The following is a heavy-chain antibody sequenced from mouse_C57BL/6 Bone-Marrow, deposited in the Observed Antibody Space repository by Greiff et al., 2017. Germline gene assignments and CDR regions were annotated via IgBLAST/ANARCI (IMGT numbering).Heavy chain of an antibody. CDR1: GFTFSDYY. J-gene: IGHJ3*01. CDR2: ISNGGGST. D-gene: IGHD1-1*01. Sequence: EVMLVESGGGLVQPGGSLKLSCAASGFTFSDYYMYWVRQTPEKRLEWVAYISNGGGSTYYPDTVKGRFTISRDNAKNTLYLQMSRLKSEDTAMYYCARQGGYYGSSYSFAYWGQGTLVTVSA. V-gene: IGHV5-12*01. CDR3: ARQGGYYGSSYSFAY.